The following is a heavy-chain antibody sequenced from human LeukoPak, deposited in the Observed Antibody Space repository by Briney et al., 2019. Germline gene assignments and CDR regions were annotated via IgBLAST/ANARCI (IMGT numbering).Heavy chain of an antibody. CDR3: ARSGGHNRLDY. CDR1: GFTFSSYW. CDR2: INGDGTTT. V-gene: IGHV3-74*03. J-gene: IGHJ4*02. Sequence: GGSLRLSCAASGFTFSSYWMHWVRQAPGKGLVCVSRINGDGTTTTYADSVKGRFTISRDNAENTLYLQMNSLRAEDTAVYYCARSGGHNRLDYWGQGTLVTVSS. D-gene: IGHD2-15*01.